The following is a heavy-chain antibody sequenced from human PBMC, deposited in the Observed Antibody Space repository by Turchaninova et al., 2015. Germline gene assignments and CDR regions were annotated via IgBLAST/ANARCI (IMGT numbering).Heavy chain of an antibody. CDR3: ATNIVTLGMDV. J-gene: IGHJ6*02. CDR2: ISSGGSGI. D-gene: IGHD2/OR15-2a*01. Sequence: EVQLVESGGGLVQPGGSLGLCGAAFGFTFGTYSMNWVRQAPGRGLEWVSFISSGGSGIYYADSVKGRFTISRDIAKNSLYLQMNSLRDDDTAVYYCATNIVTLGMDVWGQGTTVTVSS. V-gene: IGHV3-48*02. CDR1: GFTFGTYS.